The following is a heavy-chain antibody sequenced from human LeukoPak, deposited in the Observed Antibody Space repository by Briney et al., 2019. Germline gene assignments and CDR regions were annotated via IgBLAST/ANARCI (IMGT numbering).Heavy chain of an antibody. Sequence: GSLRLSCAASGFTFSRYWMYWVRQTPGKGLVWVSRINSDGSSTSYADSVKGRFTISRDNAKNTLYLQMNSLRAEETAVYYCARDLSGYSGLDYWGQGTLVTVSS. CDR1: GFTFSRYW. CDR2: INSDGSST. CDR3: ARDLSGYSGLDY. D-gene: IGHD5-12*01. V-gene: IGHV3-74*01. J-gene: IGHJ4*02.